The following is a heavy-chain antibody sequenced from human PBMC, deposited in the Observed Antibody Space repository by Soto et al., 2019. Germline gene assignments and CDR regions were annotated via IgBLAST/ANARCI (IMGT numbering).Heavy chain of an antibody. J-gene: IGHJ4*02. Sequence: SETLSLTCTVSGGSISSGGYYWSWIRQHPGKGLEWIGYIYYSGSTYYNPSLKSRVTISVDTSKNQFSLKLSSVTAADTAVYYCARDFTGTNSFDYWGQGTLVTVS. CDR1: GGSISSGGYY. V-gene: IGHV4-31*03. D-gene: IGHD1-1*01. CDR2: IYYSGST. CDR3: ARDFTGTNSFDY.